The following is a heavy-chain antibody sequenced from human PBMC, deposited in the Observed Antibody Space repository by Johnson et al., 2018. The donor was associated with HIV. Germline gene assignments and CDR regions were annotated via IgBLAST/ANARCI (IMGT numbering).Heavy chain of an antibody. J-gene: IGHJ3*02. CDR2: ISHDESNK. CDR3: AKTYSSSWYAFDN. D-gene: IGHD6-13*01. V-gene: IGHV3-30*18. CDR1: GFTFNSYG. Sequence: VQLVESGGGLVQPGRSLRLSCAASGFTFNSYGMHWVRQAPGEGLEWVAVISHDESNKYYADSVKGRFTISRDNSKNTLYLQMNSLRAEDTAVYYCAKTYSSSWYAFDNWGQGTMVTVSS.